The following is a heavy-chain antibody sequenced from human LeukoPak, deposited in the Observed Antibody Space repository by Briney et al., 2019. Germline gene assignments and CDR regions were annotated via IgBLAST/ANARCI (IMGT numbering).Heavy chain of an antibody. CDR1: GFTFSSYG. D-gene: IGHD1-26*01. Sequence: PGGSLRLSCAASGFTFSSYGMHWVRQAPGKGLEWVSFIRYDGSDKHYADSVKGRFTVSRDNSKNTLYLQMNSLRAEDTAVYYCAKDLSGSYTDFYSWGQGTLVTVSS. CDR2: IRYDGSDK. J-gene: IGHJ4*02. CDR3: AKDLSGSYTDFYS. V-gene: IGHV3-30*02.